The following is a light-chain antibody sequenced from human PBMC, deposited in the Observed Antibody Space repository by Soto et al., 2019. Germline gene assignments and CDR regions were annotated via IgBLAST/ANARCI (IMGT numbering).Light chain of an antibody. Sequence: QSALTQPASVSGSPGQSITISGTGTSSDVGSYNYVSWYQQHPGKVPKLIIYDVNNRPSGVSNRFSGSKSDNTASLTISGLHIEDEADYYCTSYTSSSTVVFGGGTKLTVL. CDR1: SSDVGSYNY. CDR2: DVN. V-gene: IGLV2-14*01. CDR3: TSYTSSSTVV. J-gene: IGLJ2*01.